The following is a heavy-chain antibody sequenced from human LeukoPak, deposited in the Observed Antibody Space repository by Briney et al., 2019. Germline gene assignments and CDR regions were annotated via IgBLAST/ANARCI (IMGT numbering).Heavy chain of an antibody. V-gene: IGHV4-31*03. CDR2: IYYSGST. CDR3: AREPLSGMDV. Sequence: KSSETLSLTCTVSGGSISSGGYYWSWIRQHPGKGLEWIGYIYYSGSTYYNPSLKSRVTISVDTSKNQFSLKLSSVTAADTAVYYCAREPLSGMDVWGQGTTVTVSS. J-gene: IGHJ6*02. CDR1: GGSISSGGYY.